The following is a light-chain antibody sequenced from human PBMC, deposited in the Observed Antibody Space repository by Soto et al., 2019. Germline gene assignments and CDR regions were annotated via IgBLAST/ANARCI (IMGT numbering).Light chain of an antibody. CDR2: AAS. J-gene: IGKJ3*01. CDR3: QQGGT. CDR1: QGISSY. Sequence: DIQLTQSPSFLSASVGDRVTITCRASQGISSYLAWYQQKPGKAPKLLIYAASTLQSGVPSRFSGSGYGTEFTLAMSSLQPEDFATYYCQQGGTFGPGTKVDI. V-gene: IGKV1-9*01.